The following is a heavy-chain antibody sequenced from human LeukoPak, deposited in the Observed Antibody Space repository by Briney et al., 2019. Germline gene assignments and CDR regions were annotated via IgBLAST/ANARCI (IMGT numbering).Heavy chain of an antibody. V-gene: IGHV4-30-4*08. CDR2: IYYSGST. CDR3: ARNDYGGNSGFR. CDR1: GGSISSGDYY. Sequence: SETLSLTCTVSGGSISSGDYYWSWIRQPPGKGLEWIGYIYYSGSTYYNPSLKSRVTISVDTSKNQFSLKLSSVTAADTAVYSCARNDYGGNSGFRWGQGTLVTVSS. J-gene: IGHJ4*02. D-gene: IGHD4-23*01.